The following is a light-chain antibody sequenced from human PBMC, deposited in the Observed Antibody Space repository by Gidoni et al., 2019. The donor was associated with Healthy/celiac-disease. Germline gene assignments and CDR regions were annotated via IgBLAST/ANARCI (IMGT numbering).Light chain of an antibody. Sequence: QSVLTQPPSASGTPGQRVTISCSGSSSNIGSNTVNWYQQLPGTAPKLLIYSNNQRPSGVPDRFSGSTSGTSASLAISGLQSEDEADYYCAAWDDSLNAGYVFGTGTKVTVL. CDR2: SNN. CDR3: AAWDDSLNAGYV. J-gene: IGLJ1*01. V-gene: IGLV1-44*01. CDR1: SSNIGSNT.